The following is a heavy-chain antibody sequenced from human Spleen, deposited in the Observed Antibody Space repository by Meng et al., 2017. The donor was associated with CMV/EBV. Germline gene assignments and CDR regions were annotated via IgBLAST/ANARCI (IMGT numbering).Heavy chain of an antibody. J-gene: IGHJ4*02. V-gene: IGHV3-74*01. CDR2: INSDGSST. Sequence: SGCTLSSYWMHWGRQAPGKGLVWVSRINSDGSSTSYAESVKGRFTISRDNAKNTLYLQMNSLRAEDTAVYYCARLYYDILTGQYYFDYWGQGTLVTVSS. CDR1: GCTLSSYW. D-gene: IGHD3-9*01. CDR3: ARLYYDILTGQYYFDY.